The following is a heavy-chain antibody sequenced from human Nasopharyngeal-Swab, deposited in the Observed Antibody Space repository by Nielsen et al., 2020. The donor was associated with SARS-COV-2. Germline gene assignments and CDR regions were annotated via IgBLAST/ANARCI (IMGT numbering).Heavy chain of an antibody. J-gene: IGHJ4*02. D-gene: IGHD4-11*01. CDR2: ISSSSSYI. V-gene: IGHV3-21*01. CDR1: GFTFSSYS. CDR3: ARWDYSNYDLDY. Sequence: GESLKISCAASGFTFSSYSMNWVRQAPGKGLEWVSSISSSSSYIYYADSVKGRFTISRDNAKNSLYLQMNSLRAEDTAVYYCARWDYSNYDLDYCGQGTLVTVSS.